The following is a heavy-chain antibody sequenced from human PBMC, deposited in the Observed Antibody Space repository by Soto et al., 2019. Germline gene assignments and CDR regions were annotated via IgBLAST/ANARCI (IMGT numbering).Heavy chain of an antibody. CDR1: GGSFCGYY. J-gene: IGHJ4*02. CDR2: IYYTGST. V-gene: IGHV4-34*01. D-gene: IGHD3-10*01. CDR3: VRLNFYDSGTYYLDFDH. Sequence: SETLSLTCAVYGGSFCGYYGSWIRQPPGKGLEWIGSIYYTGSTSYNPSLKSRVTISIDTSRNQFSLNLSSVTAADTAVYYCVRLNFYDSGTYYLDFDHWGQGTLVTVSS.